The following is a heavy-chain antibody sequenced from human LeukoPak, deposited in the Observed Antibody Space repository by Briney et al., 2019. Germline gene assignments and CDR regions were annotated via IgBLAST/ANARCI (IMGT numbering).Heavy chain of an antibody. CDR3: ARHDYGDYAPFDY. V-gene: IGHV3-64D*06. D-gene: IGHD4-17*01. CDR2: ISSNGDST. J-gene: IGHJ4*02. Sequence: GGSLRLSCSASGFTFSNYAMHWVRQAPGKGLEYVSAISSNGDSTYYADSVKDRFTISRDNSKNTLYLQLSSLRAEDTAVYYCARHDYGDYAPFDYWGQGTLVTVSS. CDR1: GFTFSNYA.